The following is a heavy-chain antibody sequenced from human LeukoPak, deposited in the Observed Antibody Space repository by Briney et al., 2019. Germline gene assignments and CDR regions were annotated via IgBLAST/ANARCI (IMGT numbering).Heavy chain of an antibody. J-gene: IGHJ4*02. Sequence: TSETLSLTCTVSGCSIKSYYWSWIRQSPGKGLEWLGYIYYSGSTNYNPSLKSRIIISVDTAKNQFSLKLSSVTAADTAVYYCARWGEAAAGIYYWGQGTLVTVSS. CDR3: ARWGEAAAGIYY. CDR1: GCSIKSYY. CDR2: IYYSGST. V-gene: IGHV4-59*01. D-gene: IGHD6-13*01.